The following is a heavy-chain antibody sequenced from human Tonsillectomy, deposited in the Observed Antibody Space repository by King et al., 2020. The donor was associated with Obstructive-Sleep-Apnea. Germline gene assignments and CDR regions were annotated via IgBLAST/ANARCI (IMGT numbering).Heavy chain of an antibody. CDR1: GFTFSDYY. CDR2: ISSSGSNK. Sequence: VQLVESGGALVKPGGSLRLSCAASGFTFSDYYMIWIRQAPGKGLEWVSYISSSGSNKYYADSVKGRFTISRGNAKNSLYLQMNSLRADDTAVYYCSRVNYYDSRGYYPPSFDYWGQGTLVSVSS. J-gene: IGHJ4*02. D-gene: IGHD3-22*01. V-gene: IGHV3-11*01. CDR3: SRVNYYDSRGYYPPSFDY.